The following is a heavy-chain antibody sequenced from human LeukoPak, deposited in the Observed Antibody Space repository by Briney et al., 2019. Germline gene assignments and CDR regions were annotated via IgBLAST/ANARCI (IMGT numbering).Heavy chain of an antibody. CDR1: GFTFTTYA. V-gene: IGHV3-23*01. CDR2: ISNSGGNT. CDR3: AKDGGI. J-gene: IGHJ3*02. D-gene: IGHD3-3*01. Sequence: GGSVRLSCAASGFTFTTYAMTWVRQAPGKGLEWVSAISNSGGNTYYADSVKGRFTISRDNSKNTLYLQMNSLRAEDTAVYYCAKDGGIWGQGTMVTVSS.